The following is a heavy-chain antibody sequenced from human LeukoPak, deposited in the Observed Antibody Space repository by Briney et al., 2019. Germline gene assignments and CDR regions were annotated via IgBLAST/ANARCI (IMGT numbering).Heavy chain of an antibody. J-gene: IGHJ4*02. V-gene: IGHV4-34*01. Sequence: SETLSLTCTVSGGSISSYYWSWIRQPPGKGLEWIGEINHSGSTNYNPSLKSRVTISVDTSKNQFSLKLSSVTAADTAVYYCASGDGYNLGDIDYRGQGTLVTVSS. D-gene: IGHD3-10*01. CDR2: INHSGST. CDR1: GGSISSYY. CDR3: ASGDGYNLGDIDY.